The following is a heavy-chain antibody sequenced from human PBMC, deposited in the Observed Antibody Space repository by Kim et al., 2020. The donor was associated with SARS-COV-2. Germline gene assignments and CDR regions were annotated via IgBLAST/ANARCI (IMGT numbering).Heavy chain of an antibody. V-gene: IGHV3-23*01. CDR3: AKLQYSYGYGADS. J-gene: IGHJ4*02. D-gene: IGHD5-18*01. Sequence: GGSLRLSCATSGFTFSTYAMAWVRQAPGKGLEWVSLVFASGNSTYYADSVKGRFTISRDNSKNTLYLHMNSLRADETAVYYCAKLQYSYGYGADSWGQGTLVTFSS. CDR2: VFASGNST. CDR1: GFTFSTYA.